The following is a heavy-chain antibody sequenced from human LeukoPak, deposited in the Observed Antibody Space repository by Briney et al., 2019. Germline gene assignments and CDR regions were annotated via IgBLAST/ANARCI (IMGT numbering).Heavy chain of an antibody. J-gene: IGHJ6*04. V-gene: IGHV1-46*02. D-gene: IGHD6-25*01. CDR2: INPSGGST. CDR3: ASEHEPAYYGMDV. CDR1: RYTSNSYS. Sequence: EASVNVSCKPSRYTSNSYSMHSVRQAPVQGREWMGIINPSGGSTSYPQKFQGRDTMTRDTSTSTVYMELSSLRSEDTAVYYCASEHEPAYYGMDVLGKGTTVTVSS.